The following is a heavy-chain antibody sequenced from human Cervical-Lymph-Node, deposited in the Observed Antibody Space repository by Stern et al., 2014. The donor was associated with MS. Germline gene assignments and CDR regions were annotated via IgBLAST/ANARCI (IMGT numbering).Heavy chain of an antibody. J-gene: IGHJ6*02. CDR3: ATRDMATVTNYYYGMDV. CDR1: GGTFSSYV. D-gene: IGHD5-24*01. CDR2: IIPFFGMT. V-gene: IGHV1-69*17. Sequence: VQLVESGAEVKRPGSSVKVSCKASGGTFSSYVISWVRQAPGEGLEWMGGIIPFFGMTNYVQRFQGRVTLTADKSTTTAFMELSSLRSEDTAVYYCATRDMATVTNYYYGMDVWGQGTTVIVSS.